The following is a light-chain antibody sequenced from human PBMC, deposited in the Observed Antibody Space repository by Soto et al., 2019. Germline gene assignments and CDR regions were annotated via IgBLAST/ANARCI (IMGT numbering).Light chain of an antibody. CDR1: QSVLYSSNNKNY. CDR2: WAS. CDR3: QKYYSTPRT. Sequence: DIVMTQSPDSLAVSLGERATINCKSGQSVLYSSNNKNYLAWYQQKPGQPPKLLIYWASTRESGVPDRFSGSGFGTDFTLTISSLQAEDVAVYYCQKYYSTPRTFGQGTKVEIK. J-gene: IGKJ1*01. V-gene: IGKV4-1*01.